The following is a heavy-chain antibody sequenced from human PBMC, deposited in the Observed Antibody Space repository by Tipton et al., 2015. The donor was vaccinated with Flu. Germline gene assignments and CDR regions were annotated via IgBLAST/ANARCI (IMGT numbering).Heavy chain of an antibody. V-gene: IGHV4-59*12. J-gene: IGHJ5*02. CDR2: IYYSGST. CDR1: GGSISSYY. Sequence: TLSLTCTVSGGSISSYYWGWIRQPPGKGLEWIGYIYYSGSTNYNPSLKSRVTISVDTSKNQFSLKLSSVTAADTAVYYCARDLFGEKDWFDPWGQGTLVTVSS. D-gene: IGHD3-10*01. CDR3: ARDLFGEKDWFDP.